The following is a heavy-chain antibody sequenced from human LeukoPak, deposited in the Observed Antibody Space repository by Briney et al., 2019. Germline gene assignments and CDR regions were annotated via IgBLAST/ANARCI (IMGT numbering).Heavy chain of an antibody. Sequence: ASVKVSCKASGYTFTGYYMHWVRQAPGQGLEWMGWINPNSGGTNYAQKFQGRVTMTRDTSISTAYMELSSLRSEDTAVYYCARGLVVVTAIGAAFDIWGQGTMVTVSS. CDR1: GYTFTGYY. CDR3: ARGLVVVTAIGAAFDI. V-gene: IGHV1-2*02. D-gene: IGHD2-21*02. CDR2: INPNSGGT. J-gene: IGHJ3*02.